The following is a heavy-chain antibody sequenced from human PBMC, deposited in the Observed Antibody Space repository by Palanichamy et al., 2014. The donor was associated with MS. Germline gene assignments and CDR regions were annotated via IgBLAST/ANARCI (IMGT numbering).Heavy chain of an antibody. J-gene: IGHJ3*02. CDR1: NGSINEHF. CDR2: IYFSGST. Sequence: QVQLQESGPGLVKPSETLSLTCSVSNGSINEHFWSWIRQPPGKGLEWIGYIYFSGSTVYHPSLRSRLTISVDTSKNHLSLRLSSVTAADTAVYYCARISGAYSDSVWGSMVLSGFDIWGQGTLVTVSS. V-gene: IGHV4-59*11. CDR3: ARISGAYSDSVWGSMVLSGFDI. D-gene: IGHD3-16*01.